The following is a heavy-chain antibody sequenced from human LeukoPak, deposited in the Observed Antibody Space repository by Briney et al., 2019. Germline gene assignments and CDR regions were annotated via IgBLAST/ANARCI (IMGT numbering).Heavy chain of an antibody. Sequence: GGSLRLSCAASGFTVSSNYMSWVRQAPGRGLEWVSIIYSGGTTYYADSVKGRFTISRDNSKNTLYLQMNSLRAEDTAVYYCARDLCSSTRCYTCYYYVMDVWGQGTTVTVSS. CDR2: IYSGGTT. CDR1: GFTVSSNY. V-gene: IGHV3-66*02. J-gene: IGHJ6*02. D-gene: IGHD2-2*02. CDR3: ARDLCSSTRCYTCYYYVMDV.